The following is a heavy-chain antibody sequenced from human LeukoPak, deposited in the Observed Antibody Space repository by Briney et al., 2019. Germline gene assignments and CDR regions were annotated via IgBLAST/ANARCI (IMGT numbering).Heavy chain of an antibody. CDR2: IIPIFGTA. D-gene: IGHD3-22*01. CDR1: GGIFSSYA. J-gene: IGHJ4*02. CDR3: ARDLHDSSGYPTYFDY. Sequence: GSSVKVSFKASGGIFSSYAISWVRQAPGQGLEWVGGIIPIFGTANYAQKFQGRVTITADESTSTAYMELSSLRSEDTAVYYCARDLHDSSGYPTYFDYWGQGTLVTVSS. V-gene: IGHV1-69*01.